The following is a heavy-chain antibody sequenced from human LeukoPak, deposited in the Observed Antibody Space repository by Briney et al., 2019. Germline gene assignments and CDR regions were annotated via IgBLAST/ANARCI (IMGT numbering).Heavy chain of an antibody. CDR1: GYSFSAYY. V-gene: IGHV1-2*01. CDR2: INPTSGDT. J-gene: IGHJ5*02. CDR3: ARPNGDFYNWFDT. Sequence: ASVKVSCKASGYSFSAYYIHWVRQAPGQGLEWMGWINPTSGDTNYAQKFQDRVTLTRDTSISTAYMELTTLRSDDTVVYFCARPNGDFYNWFDTWGQGTLVTVSS. D-gene: IGHD2-21*02.